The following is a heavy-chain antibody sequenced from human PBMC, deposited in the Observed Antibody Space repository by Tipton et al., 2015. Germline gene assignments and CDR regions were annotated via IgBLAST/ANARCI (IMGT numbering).Heavy chain of an antibody. J-gene: IGHJ3*02. V-gene: IGHV4-59*01. CDR2: IYYSGNT. CDR1: GGSISSYY. Sequence: TLSLTCTVSGGSISSYYWSWIRQPPGKGLEWIGHIYYSGNTNYNPALKSRVTISVDTSKNQFSLKLSSVTAADTAVYYCARDPDAFDIWGQGTMATVSS. CDR3: ARDPDAFDI.